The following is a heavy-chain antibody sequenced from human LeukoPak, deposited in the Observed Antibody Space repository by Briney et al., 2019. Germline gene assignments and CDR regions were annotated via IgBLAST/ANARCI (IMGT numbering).Heavy chain of an antibody. CDR3: AKDRRITMAGTVDYFDY. CDR2: ISGSGGNT. D-gene: IGHD6-19*01. V-gene: IGHV3-23*01. J-gene: IGHJ4*02. Sequence: QPGGSLKLSCAASGFTFNNYAMSWVRQAPGKGLEWVSSISGSGGNTYYADSVKGRFTISRDNSKNTLYLQMNSLSAADTAVYYCAKDRRITMAGTVDYFDYWGQGTLVTVSS. CDR1: GFTFNNYA.